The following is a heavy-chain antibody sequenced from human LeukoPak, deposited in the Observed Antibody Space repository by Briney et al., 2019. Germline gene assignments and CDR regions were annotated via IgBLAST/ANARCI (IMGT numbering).Heavy chain of an antibody. V-gene: IGHV3-9*01. D-gene: IGHD6-13*01. Sequence: GGSLRLSCAASGFTFSSYAMSWVRQAPGKGLEWVSGISWNSGSIGYADSVKGRFTISRDNAKNSLYLQMNSLRAEDTALYYCAKDQPYSSSWFYYFDYWGQGTLVTVSS. CDR2: ISWNSGSI. CDR3: AKDQPYSSSWFYYFDY. CDR1: GFTFSSYA. J-gene: IGHJ4*02.